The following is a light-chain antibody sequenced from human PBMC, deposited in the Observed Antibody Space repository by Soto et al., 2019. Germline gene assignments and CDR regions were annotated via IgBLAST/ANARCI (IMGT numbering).Light chain of an antibody. CDR3: HQRSNWPGT. J-gene: IGKJ3*01. CDR2: DAS. Sequence: EIVLTQSPATLSLSPGERAILSCRASQSVGTYLAWYQQKPGQAPRLLIYDASNRATGIPARFGGSGSGTDVTLTINSLEPEDFAVYYCHQRSNWPGTFGPGTKVHIK. V-gene: IGKV3-11*01. CDR1: QSVGTY.